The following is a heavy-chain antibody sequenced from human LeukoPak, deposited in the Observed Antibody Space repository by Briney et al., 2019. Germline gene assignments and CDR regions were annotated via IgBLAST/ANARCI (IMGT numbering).Heavy chain of an antibody. CDR1: GYSFTNYW. CDR2: IYPDDSDT. D-gene: IGHD6-13*01. J-gene: IGHJ5*02. CDR3: ARHLGRITAAAPRWFDP. Sequence: GESLKISCKGSGYSFTNYWIGWMRQMPGKGLEWMGIIYPDDSDTRYSPSFQGQVTISADKSISTAYLQWSSLKASDTAMYYCARHLGRITAAAPRWFDPWGQGTLVTVSS. V-gene: IGHV5-51*01.